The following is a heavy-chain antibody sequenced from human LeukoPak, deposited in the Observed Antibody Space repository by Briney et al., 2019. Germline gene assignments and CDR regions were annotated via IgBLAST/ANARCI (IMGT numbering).Heavy chain of an antibody. CDR3: ARQTLRRITIFGVVALDAFDI. CDR1: GGSISSSSYY. V-gene: IGHV4-39*01. CDR2: TYYSGST. Sequence: PSETLSLTCTVSGGSISSSSYYWGWIRQPPGKGLEWIGSTYYSGSTYYNPSLKSRVTISVDTSKNQFSLKLSSVTAADTAVYYCARQTLRRITIFGVVALDAFDIWGQGTMVTVSS. J-gene: IGHJ3*02. D-gene: IGHD3-3*01.